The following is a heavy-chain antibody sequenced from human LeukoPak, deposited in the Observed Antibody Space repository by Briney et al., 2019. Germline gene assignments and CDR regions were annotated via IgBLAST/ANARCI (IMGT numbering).Heavy chain of an antibody. V-gene: IGHV3-30*03. CDR2: ISYDGSNK. CDR3: ATHTVTQFDY. J-gene: IGHJ4*02. CDR1: GFTFSSYS. Sequence: PGGSLRLSCAASGFTFSSYSMHWVRQAPGKGLEWVAVISYDGSNKYYADSVKGRFTISRDNSKNTLYLQMNSLRAEDTAVYYCATHTVTQFDYWGQGTLVTVSS. D-gene: IGHD4-11*01.